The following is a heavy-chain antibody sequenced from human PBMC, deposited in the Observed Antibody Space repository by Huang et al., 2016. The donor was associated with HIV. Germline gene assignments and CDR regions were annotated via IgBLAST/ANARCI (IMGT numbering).Heavy chain of an antibody. CDR3: AREAVIVGRSYSMESYS. D-gene: IGHD1-26*01. J-gene: IGHJ4*02. CDR1: GASFSSSS. CDR2: ISDTSRDQ. V-gene: IGHV3-21*02. Sequence: DVQLVESGGGLVKPGGSLRLSCEDFGASFSSSSMSWVSSISDTSRDQYYADSVKGRFTISRDNTKRSMYLQMVSLRVEDTGIYFCAREAVIVGRSYSMESYSWGQGTLVTVSS.